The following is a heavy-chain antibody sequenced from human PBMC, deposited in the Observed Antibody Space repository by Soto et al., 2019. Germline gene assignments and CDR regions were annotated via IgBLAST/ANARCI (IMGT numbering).Heavy chain of an antibody. D-gene: IGHD2-21*01. CDR2: MNAGNGNT. Sequence: ASVKVSCKASGYTFNIYAIHWVRQAPGQRPEWMGWMNAGNGNTEYSPKFHGRVTMTRDRYARAAYMELSGLTSEDTAVYYCARDCTYCGGDTGREAFDIWGQGLWSPSPQ. V-gene: IGHV1-3*01. CDR3: ARDCTYCGGDTGREAFDI. CDR1: GYTFNIYA. J-gene: IGHJ3*02.